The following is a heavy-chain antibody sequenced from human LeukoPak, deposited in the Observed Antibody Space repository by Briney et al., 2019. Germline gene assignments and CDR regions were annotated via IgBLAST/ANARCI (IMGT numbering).Heavy chain of an antibody. CDR3: ARGQIYDYWTPVSWKFDL. CDR2: VYTTGAGST. D-gene: IGHD3-3*01. J-gene: IGHJ2*01. CDR1: GFSITSGYF. V-gene: IGHV4-38-2*02. Sequence: SETLSLTCTVSGFSITSGYFWGWIRQPPGKGLEWIGNVYTTGAGSTYHNPSLKSRVTVSSDTSKNQVSLKLNSVTAADTAVYYCARGQIYDYWTPVSWKFDLWGRGTLVTVSS.